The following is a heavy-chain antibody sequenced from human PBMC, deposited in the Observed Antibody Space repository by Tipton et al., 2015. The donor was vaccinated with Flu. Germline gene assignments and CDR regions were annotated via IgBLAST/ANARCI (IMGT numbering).Heavy chain of an antibody. CDR2: IYQSGTT. CDR3: ARADNSGYYGWPYYFDY. Sequence: GLVKPSETLSLTCGVSGDSIRSGSYWGWIRQPPGKGLEWIGSIYQSGTTYYNPSLKSRVTISVDKSKNRFSLRLSSVTAADTAVYYCARADNSGYYGWPYYFDYWGQGTLVTVSS. CDR1: GDSIRSGSY. J-gene: IGHJ4*02. V-gene: IGHV4-38-2*01. D-gene: IGHD3-22*01.